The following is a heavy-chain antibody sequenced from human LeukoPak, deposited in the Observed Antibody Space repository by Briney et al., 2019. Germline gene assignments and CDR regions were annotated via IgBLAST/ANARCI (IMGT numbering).Heavy chain of an antibody. Sequence: GGSLRPSCAASGFTVSSNYMSWVRQAPGKGLEWVSVIYSGGSTYYADSVKGRFTISRDNSKNTLYLQMNSLRAEDTAVYYCARVSPEVTLDYWGQGTLVTVSS. J-gene: IGHJ4*02. D-gene: IGHD2-21*02. CDR2: IYSGGST. CDR3: ARVSPEVTLDY. V-gene: IGHV3-53*01. CDR1: GFTVSSNY.